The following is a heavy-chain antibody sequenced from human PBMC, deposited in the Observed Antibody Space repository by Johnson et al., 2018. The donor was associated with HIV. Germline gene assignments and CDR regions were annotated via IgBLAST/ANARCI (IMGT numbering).Heavy chain of an antibody. CDR3: ARELSHDAFDI. D-gene: IGHD3-3*02. CDR2: ISYDGTKT. Sequence: VHVVEAGGGAVQPGRSLRLSCAVSGSIFSHYRMHWVRQAPGKGLEWVALISYDGTKTYYVDSVKARFTISRDDARNTLYLQMNSLRVEDTALYYCARELSHDAFDIWGQGTMVTVSS. V-gene: IGHV3-30*03. CDR1: GSIFSHYR. J-gene: IGHJ3*02.